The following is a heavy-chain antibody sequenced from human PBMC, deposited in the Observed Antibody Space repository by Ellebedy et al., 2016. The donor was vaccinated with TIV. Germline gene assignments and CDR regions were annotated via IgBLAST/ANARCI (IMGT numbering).Heavy chain of an antibody. CDR2: ISSSSNDI. CDR1: GFSFSSYG. Sequence: GESLKISCAASGFSFSSYGINWVRQAPGMGLEWVSFISSSSNDISYADSVKGRFTISRDNAKNSVYLQMNSLRVVDTAVYYCARDLGYTDAFDIWGQGTMVTVSS. J-gene: IGHJ3*02. D-gene: IGHD3-16*02. CDR3: ARDLGYTDAFDI. V-gene: IGHV3-21*01.